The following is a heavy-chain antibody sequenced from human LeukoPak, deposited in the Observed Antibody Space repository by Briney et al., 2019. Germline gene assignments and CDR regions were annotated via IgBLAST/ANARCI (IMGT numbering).Heavy chain of an antibody. V-gene: IGHV4-4*09. CDR1: GGSISSYY. CDR3: ARRGNWGFFDY. J-gene: IGHJ4*02. Sequence: SETLSLTRTVPGGSISSYYWSWIRQPPGKGLEWIGYINTSGSTNYNPSLKSRVSISLDTSRNQFSLKLTSVTAADTAGYYCARRGNWGFFDYWGQGILISVSA. CDR2: INTSGST. D-gene: IGHD7-27*01.